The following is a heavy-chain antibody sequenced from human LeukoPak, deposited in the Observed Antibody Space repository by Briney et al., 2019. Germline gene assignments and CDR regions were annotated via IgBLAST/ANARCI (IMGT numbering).Heavy chain of an antibody. CDR3: ASDRDYYDSSGYLFDY. D-gene: IGHD3-22*01. CDR2: IKQDGSEK. Sequence: GGSLRLSCAASGFTFSSYWMSWVRQAPGKGLEWVADIKQDGSEKYYVDSVKGRFTISRDNAKNSLYLQMNSLRAEDTAVYYCASDRDYYDSSGYLFDYWGQGTLVTVSS. J-gene: IGHJ4*02. V-gene: IGHV3-7*01. CDR1: GFTFSSYW.